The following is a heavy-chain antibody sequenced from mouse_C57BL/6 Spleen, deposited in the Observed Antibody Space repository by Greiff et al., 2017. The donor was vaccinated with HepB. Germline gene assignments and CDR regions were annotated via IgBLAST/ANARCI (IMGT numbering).Heavy chain of an antibody. CDR1: GFSLSTSGMG. V-gene: IGHV8-12*01. Sequence: QVTLKECGPGILQSSQTLSLTCSFSGFSLSTSGMGVSWIRQPSGKGLEWLAHIYWDDDKRYNPSLKSRLTISKDTSRNQVFLKITSVDTADTATYYCARRNLWYFDVWGTGTTVTVSS. J-gene: IGHJ1*03. CDR2: IYWDDDK. CDR3: ARRNLWYFDV.